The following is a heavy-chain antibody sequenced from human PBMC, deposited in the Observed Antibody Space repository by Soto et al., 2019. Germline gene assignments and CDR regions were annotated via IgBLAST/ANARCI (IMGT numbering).Heavy chain of an antibody. CDR3: ARGGDGSGSHYYGMDV. CDR1: GGSFSGYY. J-gene: IGHJ6*02. CDR2: INHSGST. V-gene: IGHV4-34*01. D-gene: IGHD3-10*01. Sequence: QVQLQQWGAGLLKPSETLSLTCAVYGGSFSGYYWSWIRQPPGKGLEWIGEINHSGSTNYNPSLKSRVTISVDTSKNQFSLKLSSVTAADTAVYYCARGGDGSGSHYYGMDVWGQGTTVTVSS.